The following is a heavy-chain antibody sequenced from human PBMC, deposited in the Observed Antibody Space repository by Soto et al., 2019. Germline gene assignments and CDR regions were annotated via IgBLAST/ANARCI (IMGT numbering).Heavy chain of an antibody. D-gene: IGHD3-22*01. CDR3: ARDPPDYYDSSGYYYVGAFDI. CDR2: ISSSSSYI. CDR1: GFTFSSYS. Sequence: GGSLRLSCAASGFTFSSYSMNWVRQAPGKGLEWVSSISSSSSYIYYADSVKGRFTISRDNAKNSLCLQMNSLRAEDTAVYYCARDPPDYYDSSGYYYVGAFDIWGQGTMVTVSS. V-gene: IGHV3-21*01. J-gene: IGHJ3*02.